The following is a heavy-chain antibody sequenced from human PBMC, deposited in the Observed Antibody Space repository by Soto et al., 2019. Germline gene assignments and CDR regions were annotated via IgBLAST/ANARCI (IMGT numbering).Heavy chain of an antibody. CDR1: GYSFTSYW. V-gene: IGHV5-51*01. CDR2: IYPGDSDT. J-gene: IGHJ6*02. CDR3: ARHVRQSIAARKGAYYGMDV. Sequence: GESLKISCKGSGYSFTSYWIGWVRQMPGKGLEWMGIIYPGDSDTRYSPSFQGQVTISADKSISTAYLQWSSLKASDTAMYYCARHVRQSIAARKGAYYGMDVWGQGTTVTVSS. D-gene: IGHD6-6*01.